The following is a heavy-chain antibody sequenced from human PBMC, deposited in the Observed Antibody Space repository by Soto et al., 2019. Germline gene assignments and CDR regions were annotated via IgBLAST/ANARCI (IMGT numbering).Heavy chain of an antibody. CDR2: ISYDGSNK. J-gene: IGHJ4*02. Sequence: QVQPVESGGGVVQPGRSLRLSCAASGFTFSSYAMHWVRQAPGKGLEWVAVISYDGSNKYYADSVKGRFTISRDNSKNTLYLQMNSLRAEDTAVYYCARDRIYSSSWYDYWGQGTLVTVSS. CDR3: ARDRIYSSSWYDY. V-gene: IGHV3-30*04. CDR1: GFTFSSYA. D-gene: IGHD6-13*01.